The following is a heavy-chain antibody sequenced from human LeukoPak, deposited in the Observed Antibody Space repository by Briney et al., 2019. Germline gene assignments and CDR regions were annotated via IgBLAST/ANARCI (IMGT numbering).Heavy chain of an antibody. J-gene: IGHJ5*02. CDR2: INPNSLIP. D-gene: IGHD4-17*01. Sequence: MGWINPNSLIPGYARKFRGRVTLTMDTSIRTAYMELSGLTYDDTAIYYCARVKPVPTVSFDPWGQGTLVTVSS. CDR3: ARVKPVPTVSFDP. V-gene: IGHV1-8*01.